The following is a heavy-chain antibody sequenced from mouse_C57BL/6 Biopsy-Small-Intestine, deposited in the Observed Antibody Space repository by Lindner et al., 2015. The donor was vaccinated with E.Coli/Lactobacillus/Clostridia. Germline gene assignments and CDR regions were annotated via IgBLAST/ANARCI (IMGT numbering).Heavy chain of an antibody. Sequence: QLQESGGGLVKPGGSRKLSCAASGFTFSDYGMHWVRQAPEKGLEWVAYISGGSSNIHYADTVKGRFTISRDNAKNTLFLQMTSLRSEDTAMYYCARGDVGLHYGMDYWGQGTSVTVSS. CDR1: GFTFSDYG. V-gene: IGHV5-17*01. J-gene: IGHJ4*01. CDR2: ISGGSSNI. CDR3: ARGDVGLHYGMDY.